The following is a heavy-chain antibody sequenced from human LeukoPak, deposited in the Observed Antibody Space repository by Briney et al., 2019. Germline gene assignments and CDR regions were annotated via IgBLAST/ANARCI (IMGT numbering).Heavy chain of an antibody. Sequence: GSLRLSCAASGFTFSTYAMSWVRQAPGKGLEWVSGITGSGDNTYYADSVEGRFTIFRDNSKNTLYLQMNSLRADDTAIYYCAKDYFRTGTMFDCWGQGTLVTVSS. D-gene: IGHD3/OR15-3a*01. CDR2: ITGSGDNT. CDR3: AKDYFRTGTMFDC. V-gene: IGHV3-23*01. CDR1: GFTFSTYA. J-gene: IGHJ4*02.